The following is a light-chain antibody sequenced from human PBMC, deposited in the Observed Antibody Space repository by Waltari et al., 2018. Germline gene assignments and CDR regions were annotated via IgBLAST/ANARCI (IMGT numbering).Light chain of an antibody. CDR2: DAT. J-gene: IGKJ4*01. V-gene: IGKV3-11*01. CDR1: HSVSRY. CDR3: QQRSNWPLT. Sequence: EIVLTQSPATLSLSPGERATLSCRTSHSVSRYLAWYQQRPGQAPRLLLLDATLRATGIPARFSGSGSETDFTLTISSLEPEDCAVYYCQQRSNWPLTFGGGTKVEIK.